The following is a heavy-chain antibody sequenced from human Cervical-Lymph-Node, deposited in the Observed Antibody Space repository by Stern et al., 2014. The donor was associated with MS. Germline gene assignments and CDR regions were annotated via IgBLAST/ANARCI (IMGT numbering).Heavy chain of an antibody. CDR1: GFTFSSYA. CDR2: IWFDGTNK. J-gene: IGHJ3*02. D-gene: IGHD5-12*01. CDR3: ATSSLHSGYDLPDAFDI. V-gene: IGHV3-33*01. Sequence: QVQLVESGGGVVQPGRSLRLSCAASGFTFSSYAMHWVRQAPGTGQEYVEVIWFDGTNKYYADSVKGRFTISRDNSKNTLDLQMNSLRAEDTAVYYCATSSLHSGYDLPDAFDIWGQGTMVTVSS.